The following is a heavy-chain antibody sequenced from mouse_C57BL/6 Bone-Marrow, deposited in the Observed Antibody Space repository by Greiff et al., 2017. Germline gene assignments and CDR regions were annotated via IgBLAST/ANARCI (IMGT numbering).Heavy chain of an antibody. CDR1: EYEFPSHD. CDR2: INSDGGST. V-gene: IGHV5-2*01. CDR3: ARHGGVPWFAY. J-gene: IGHJ3*01. Sequence: ELHLVESGGGLVQPGESLTLSCESYEYEFPSHDMSWVRKTPEKMLELVATINSDGGSTYYPDTMAKRFIISRDNTKKTLYLQMSSLRSEDTALYYCARHGGVPWFAYWGQGTLVTVSA.